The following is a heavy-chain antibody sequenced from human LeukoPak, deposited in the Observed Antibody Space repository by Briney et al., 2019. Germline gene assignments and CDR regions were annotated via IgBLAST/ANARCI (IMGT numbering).Heavy chain of an antibody. J-gene: IGHJ3*02. D-gene: IGHD3-22*01. CDR3: ARSKRDDSSGYYYDAFHI. Sequence: GGSLRLSCAASGFTFDDYGMSWVRQAPGKGLEWVSGINWNGGSTGYADSVKGRFGISRDNAKNSLNLQMNSLRAEDTALYYCARSKRDDSSGYYYDAFHIWGQGTMVTVSS. V-gene: IGHV3-20*04. CDR1: GFTFDDYG. CDR2: INWNGGST.